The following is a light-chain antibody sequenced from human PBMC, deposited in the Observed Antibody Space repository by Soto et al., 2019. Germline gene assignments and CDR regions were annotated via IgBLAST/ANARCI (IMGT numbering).Light chain of an antibody. CDR2: GVS. CDR3: QQYNNWPRPIT. J-gene: IGKJ5*01. Sequence: EIGLTQSPSALSLSPGERATLSFRASQSVSSYLAWYQQKPGQAPRLLIYGVSTRAAGIPTRFSGSGSGTEFTLTISSLQSEDFAVYYCQQYNNWPRPITFGQGTRLENK. V-gene: IGKV3-15*01. CDR1: QSVSSY.